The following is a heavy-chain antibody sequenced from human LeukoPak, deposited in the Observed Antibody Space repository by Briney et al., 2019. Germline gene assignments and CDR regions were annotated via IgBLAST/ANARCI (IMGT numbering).Heavy chain of an antibody. D-gene: IGHD4-17*01. V-gene: IGHV3-66*01. CDR1: GFIVSSNY. CDR3: ARGNGDYVRYFDY. J-gene: IGHJ4*02. Sequence: GGSLRLSCAASGFIVSSNYMSWVRQAPGKGLEWVSVIYSGDSTYYADSVKGRFSISRDNSKNTLYLQMNSLRAEDTAVYYCARGNGDYVRYFDYWGQGTLVTVSS. CDR2: IYSGDST.